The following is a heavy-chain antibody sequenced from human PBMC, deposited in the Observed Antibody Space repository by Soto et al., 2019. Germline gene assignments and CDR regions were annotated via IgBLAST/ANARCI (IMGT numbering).Heavy chain of an antibody. CDR2: ISYDGSNK. CDR1: GFTFSSYG. J-gene: IGHJ4*02. V-gene: IGHV3-30*18. D-gene: IGHD4-17*01. Sequence: QVQLVESGGGVVQPGRSLRLSCAASGFTFSSYGMHWVRQAPGKGLEWVAVISYDGSNKYYADSVKGRFTNSRDNSKNTRYLQMNSLRAEDTAVYYCAKGWHGDYDPFFFGYWGQGTLVTVSS. CDR3: AKGWHGDYDPFFFGY.